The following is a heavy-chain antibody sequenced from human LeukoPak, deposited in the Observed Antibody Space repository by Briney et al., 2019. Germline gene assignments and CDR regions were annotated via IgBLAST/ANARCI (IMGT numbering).Heavy chain of an antibody. CDR3: ARDFEYFDILTGYQRKGAFDI. D-gene: IGHD3-9*01. Sequence: SETLSLTCAVYGGSFSGYYWSWIRQPPGKGLEWIGEINHSGFTNHNPSLKRRVTISLDTSKNQFSLKLSSVTAADTAVYYCARDFEYFDILTGYQRKGAFDIWGQGTMVTVSS. CDR2: INHSGFT. V-gene: IGHV4-34*01. CDR1: GGSFSGYY. J-gene: IGHJ3*02.